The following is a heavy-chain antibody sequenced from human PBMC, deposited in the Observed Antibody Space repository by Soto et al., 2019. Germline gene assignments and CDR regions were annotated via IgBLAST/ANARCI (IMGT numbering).Heavy chain of an antibody. Sequence: QAQLVQSGAEVKKPGASVKVSCKASGDTFGSYDINWVRQASGHGLEWMGWMNPNSGGTDYAQKFRGRGTMTSTTSISTAYLELSSPRSEDTAVYYCARGSWFGDLGNFASALDVWGQGTTVTVSS. CDR3: ARGSWFGDLGNFASALDV. D-gene: IGHD3-10*01. V-gene: IGHV1-8*02. J-gene: IGHJ6*02. CDR2: MNPNSGGT. CDR1: GDTFGSYD.